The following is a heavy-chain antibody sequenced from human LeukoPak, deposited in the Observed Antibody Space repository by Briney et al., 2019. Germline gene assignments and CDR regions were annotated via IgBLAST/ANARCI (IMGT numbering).Heavy chain of an antibody. CDR2: INTNTGNP. CDR3: ARDQFYYDSSGYHRGNAFDI. Sequence: ASVKVSCKASGYTFTSYAMNWVRQAPGQGLEWMGWINTNTGNPTYAQGFTGRFVFSLDTSVSTAYLQISSLKAEDTAVYYCARDQFYYDSSGYHRGNAFDIWGQGTMVTVSS. D-gene: IGHD3-22*01. V-gene: IGHV7-4-1*02. CDR1: GYTFTSYA. J-gene: IGHJ3*02.